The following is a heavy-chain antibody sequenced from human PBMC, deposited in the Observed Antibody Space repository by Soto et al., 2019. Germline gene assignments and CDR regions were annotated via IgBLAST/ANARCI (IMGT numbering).Heavy chain of an antibody. CDR2: IYYSGST. Sequence: KPSETLSLTCTVSGGSISSYYWSWIRQPPGKGLEWIGYIYYSGSTNYNPSLKSRVPISVDTSKNQFSLKLSSVTAADTAVYYCARTATGTTYGWFDPWGQGTLVTVSS. D-gene: IGHD1-1*01. CDR3: ARTATGTTYGWFDP. CDR1: GGSISSYY. V-gene: IGHV4-59*01. J-gene: IGHJ5*02.